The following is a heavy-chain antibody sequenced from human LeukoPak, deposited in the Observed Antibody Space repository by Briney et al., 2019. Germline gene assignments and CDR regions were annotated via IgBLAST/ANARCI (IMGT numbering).Heavy chain of an antibody. J-gene: IGHJ4*02. CDR2: INPSGGST. CDR3: ARYGDPLGY. CDR1: GYTFTSYY. V-gene: IGHV1-46*01. Sequence: GASVKVSCKASGYTFTSYYMHWVRQAPGQGLEWMGIINPSGGSTSYAQKFQGRVTMTRDTSTNTAYMELRSLRSDDTAVYYCARYGDPLGYWGQGTLVTVSS. D-gene: IGHD7-27*01.